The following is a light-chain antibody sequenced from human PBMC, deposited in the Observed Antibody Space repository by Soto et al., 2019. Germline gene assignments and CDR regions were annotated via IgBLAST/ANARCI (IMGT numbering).Light chain of an antibody. V-gene: IGLV2-14*02. Sequence: QSVLTQPASVSGSPGQSITISCTGTSSDVGSYNLVSWYQQHPGKAPKLMISEVSNRPSGVSNRFSGSKSGNTASLTISGLQAEDEADYYCGSYTNNTTPFVFGTGTKLTVL. CDR1: SSDVGSYNL. CDR3: GSYTNNTTPFV. J-gene: IGLJ1*01. CDR2: EVS.